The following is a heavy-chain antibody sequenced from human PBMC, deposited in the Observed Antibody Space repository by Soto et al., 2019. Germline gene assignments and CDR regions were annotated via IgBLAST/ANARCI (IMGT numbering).Heavy chain of an antibody. V-gene: IGHV3-48*03. D-gene: IGHD1-20*01. CDR1: GFTFSSYE. J-gene: IGHJ6*02. Sequence: TGGSLRLSCAASGFTFSSYEINWVRQAPGKGLEWVSYISSSCSTIYYADSVKGRFTISRDNAKNSLYLQMTSLRAEDTAVYYCARNPFNFGMDVWGQGTTVTVSS. CDR2: ISSSCSTI. CDR3: ARNPFNFGMDV.